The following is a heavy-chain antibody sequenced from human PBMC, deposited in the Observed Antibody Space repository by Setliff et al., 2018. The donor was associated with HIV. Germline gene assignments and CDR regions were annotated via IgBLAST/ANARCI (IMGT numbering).Heavy chain of an antibody. V-gene: IGHV1-69*02. J-gene: IGHJ4*02. Sequence: SVKVSCKASGYTFTNYYIHWVRQAPGQGLEWMGRIIPIIGIENYAQKFQGRLIISADPSTNTAYMELSSLRSEDTAVYYCARQTVTVGIPGYFDSWGQGTLVTVSS. CDR3: ARQTVTVGIPGYFDS. CDR2: IIPIIGIE. D-gene: IGHD6-13*01. CDR1: GYTFTNYY.